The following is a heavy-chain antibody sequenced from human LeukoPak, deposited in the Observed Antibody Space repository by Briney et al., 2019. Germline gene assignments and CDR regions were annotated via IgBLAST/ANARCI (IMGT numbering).Heavy chain of an antibody. CDR1: GGSISSGSYY. CDR3: ARASYGGYPYYFDY. Sequence: SETLSLTCTVSGGSISSGSYYWSWIRQPAGKGLEWIGRIYTSGSTNYNPSLKSRVTISVDTSKNQFSLKLSSVTAADTAVYYCARASYGGYPYYFDYWGQGTLVTVSS. D-gene: IGHD5-12*01. CDR2: IYTSGST. J-gene: IGHJ4*02. V-gene: IGHV4-61*02.